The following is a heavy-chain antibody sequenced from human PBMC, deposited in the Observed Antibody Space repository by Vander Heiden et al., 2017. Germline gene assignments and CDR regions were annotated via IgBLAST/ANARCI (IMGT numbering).Heavy chain of an antibody. CDR3: TRVYSYGYNYYGMDV. V-gene: IGHV3-49*04. Sequence: EVQLVESGGGLVKPGRSLRPSCSASGFTVGDEAMGWVRRAPGKGLGWVAFIRRKIYGGTTEYAASVKGRFTISRDDSKNIAYLQMNSLKTEDTAVYYCTRVYSYGYNYYGMDVWGQGTTVTVSS. J-gene: IGHJ6*02. D-gene: IGHD5-18*01. CDR2: IRRKIYGGTT. CDR1: GFTVGDEA.